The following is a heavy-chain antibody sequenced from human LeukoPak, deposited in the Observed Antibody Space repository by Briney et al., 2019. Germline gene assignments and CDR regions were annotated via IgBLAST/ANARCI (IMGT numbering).Heavy chain of an antibody. Sequence: GGSLRLSCAASGFTFSSYWMSWVRQAPGKGLEWVANIKQDGSEKYYVDSVKGRFTISRDNAKNSLYLQMNSLRAEDTAVYYCAKDRCSNGIGCYYYYMDVWGKGTTVTISS. CDR1: GFTFSSYW. CDR3: AKDRCSNGIGCYYYYMDV. V-gene: IGHV3-7*01. D-gene: IGHD2-8*01. CDR2: IKQDGSEK. J-gene: IGHJ6*03.